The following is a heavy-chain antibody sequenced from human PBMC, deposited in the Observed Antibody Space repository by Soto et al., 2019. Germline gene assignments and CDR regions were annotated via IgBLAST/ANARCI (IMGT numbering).Heavy chain of an antibody. CDR2: ISYDGTNQ. V-gene: IGHV3-30*03. D-gene: IGHD2-15*01. CDR1: GFPFSSYG. J-gene: IGHJ4*02. Sequence: QVQLVESGGGVVQPGRSLRLSCAASGFPFSSYGMHWVRKAPGKGLDWVALISYDGTNQYYADSVKGRFTVSRDNSKNTLYRHMSSLRAEDTAVYYCAGGQYYFDYCGQGTLVSVSS. CDR3: AGGQYYFDY.